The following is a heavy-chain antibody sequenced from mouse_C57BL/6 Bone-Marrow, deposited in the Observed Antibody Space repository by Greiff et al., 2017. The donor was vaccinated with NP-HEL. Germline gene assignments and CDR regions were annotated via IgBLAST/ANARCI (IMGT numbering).Heavy chain of an antibody. V-gene: IGHV5-6*02. D-gene: IGHD2-3*01. CDR2: ISSGGSYT. J-gene: IGHJ2*01. CDR1: GFTFSSYG. CDR3: ARQIDDGYYLDY. Sequence: EVMLVESGGDLVKPGGSLKLSCAASGFTFSSYGMSWVRQTPDKRLEWVATISSGGSYTYYPDSVKGRFTISRDNAKNTLYLQMSSLKSEDTAMYYCARQIDDGYYLDYWGQGTTLTVSS.